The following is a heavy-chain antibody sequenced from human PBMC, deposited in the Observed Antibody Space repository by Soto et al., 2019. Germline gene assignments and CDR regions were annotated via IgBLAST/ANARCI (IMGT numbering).Heavy chain of an antibody. CDR1: GYTFTSYG. J-gene: IGHJ6*02. CDR2: ISAYNGNT. V-gene: IGHV1-18*01. D-gene: IGHD2-2*01. Sequence: QVQLVQSGAAVKKPGASVKVSCKASGYTFTSYGIIWVRQAPGQGLEWRGWISAYNGNTNYAQKLQGRVTMTTDTATSTAYMEQRSLRSDDTAVYYCAWSSLPAAISRYYYYGLDVWGQGTTVTVSS. CDR3: AWSSLPAAISRYYYYGLDV.